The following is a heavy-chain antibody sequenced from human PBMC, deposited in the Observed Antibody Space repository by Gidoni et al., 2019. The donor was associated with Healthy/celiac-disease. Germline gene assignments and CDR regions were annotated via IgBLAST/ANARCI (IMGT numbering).Heavy chain of an antibody. D-gene: IGHD2-15*01. CDR1: GGSISSYY. J-gene: IGHJ4*02. CDR3: ARTAGQAKKRYCSGGSCYAALDY. CDR2: IYYSGST. Sequence: QVQLQESGPGLVKPSETLSLTCTVSGGSISSYYLRWIRPPPGKGLEWIGYIYYSGSTNYNPSLKSRVTISVDTSKNQFSLKLSSVTAADTAVYYCARTAGQAKKRYCSGGSCYAALDYWGQGTLVTVSS. V-gene: IGHV4-59*01.